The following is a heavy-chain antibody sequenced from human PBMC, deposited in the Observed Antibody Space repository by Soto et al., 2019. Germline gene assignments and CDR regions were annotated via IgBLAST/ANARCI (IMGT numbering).Heavy chain of an antibody. D-gene: IGHD2-15*01. CDR1: GFTFISYG. Sequence: GGSLRLSCAASGFTFISYGMHWVRQAPGKGLEWVAVISDDGSNKYYADSVKGRFTISRDNSKNTLYLQMNSRRAEDTAVYYCAKAAIVVVVAARFDYWGQGTLVTVSS. J-gene: IGHJ4*02. CDR3: AKAAIVVVVAARFDY. CDR2: ISDDGSNK. V-gene: IGHV3-30*18.